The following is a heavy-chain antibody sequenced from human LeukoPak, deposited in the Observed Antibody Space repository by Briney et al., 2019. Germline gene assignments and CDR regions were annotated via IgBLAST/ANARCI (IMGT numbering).Heavy chain of an antibody. D-gene: IGHD3-22*01. CDR2: TYYRSKWYS. CDR1: GDSVSSNSAT. Sequence: SQTLSLTCAISGDSVSSNSATWNWIRQSPSRGLEWLGRTYYRSKWYSDYAVSVKSRITINPDTSKNQFSLQLNSVTPEDTAVYYCARSPRYYYDSSGNGGAFDIWGQGTMVTVSS. CDR3: ARSPRYYYDSSGNGGAFDI. J-gene: IGHJ3*02. V-gene: IGHV6-1*01.